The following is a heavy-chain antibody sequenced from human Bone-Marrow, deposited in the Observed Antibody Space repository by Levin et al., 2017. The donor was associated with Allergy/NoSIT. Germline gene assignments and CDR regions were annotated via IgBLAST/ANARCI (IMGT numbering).Heavy chain of an antibody. CDR3: AKAEVGATFDY. J-gene: IGHJ4*02. Sequence: PGGSLRLSCAASGFTFDDYAMHWVRQAPGKGLEWVSGISWNSGSIGYADSVKGRFTISRDNAKNSLYLQMNSLRAEDTALYYCAKAEVGATFDYWGQGTLVTVSS. CDR1: GFTFDDYA. CDR2: ISWNSGSI. D-gene: IGHD1-26*01. V-gene: IGHV3-9*01.